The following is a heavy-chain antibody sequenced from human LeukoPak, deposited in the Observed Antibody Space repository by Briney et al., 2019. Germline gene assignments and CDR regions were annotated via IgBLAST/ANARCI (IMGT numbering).Heavy chain of an antibody. CDR1: GYTFTSYG. V-gene: IGHV1-18*01. J-gene: IGHJ4*02. D-gene: IGHD3-22*01. CDR3: ARVEGNYYYDSSGYYYDY. Sequence: ASLKVSCKASGYTFTSYGISWVRQAPGQGRKSMRWISAYNGNTNYAQKLQGRVTMTTDTSTSTAYMELRSLRSDDTAVYYCARVEGNYYYDSSGYYYDYWGREPWSPSPQ. CDR2: ISAYNGNT.